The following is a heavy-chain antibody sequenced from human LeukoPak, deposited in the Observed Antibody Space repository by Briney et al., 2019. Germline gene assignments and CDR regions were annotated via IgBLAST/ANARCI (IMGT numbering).Heavy chain of an antibody. D-gene: IGHD4-11*01. Sequence: PGGSLRLSCAASGFTSDDYGMSWVRQAPGKGLEWVSDIKWNGGSTAYADSVKGRFTISRDNAKNSLYLQMNSLTAEDTALYYCVRITVHYYYHMDVWGKGTRVTVSS. V-gene: IGHV3-20*04. CDR3: VRITVHYYYHMDV. CDR1: GFTSDDYG. CDR2: IKWNGGST. J-gene: IGHJ6*03.